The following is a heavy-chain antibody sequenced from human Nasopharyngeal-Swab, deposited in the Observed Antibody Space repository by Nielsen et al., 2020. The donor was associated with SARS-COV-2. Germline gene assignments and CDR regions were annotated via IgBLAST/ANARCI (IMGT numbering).Heavy chain of an antibody. CDR2: IYYSGST. D-gene: IGHD3-3*01. CDR3: ARLPVLRSSTDAFDI. CDR1: TFGDYA. V-gene: IGHV4-30-4*08. J-gene: IGHJ3*02. Sequence: TFGDYAMSWVRQPPGKGLEWIGYIYYSGSTYYNPSLKSRVTISVDTSKNQFSLKLSSVTAADTAVYYCARLPVLRSSTDAFDIWGQGTMVTVSS.